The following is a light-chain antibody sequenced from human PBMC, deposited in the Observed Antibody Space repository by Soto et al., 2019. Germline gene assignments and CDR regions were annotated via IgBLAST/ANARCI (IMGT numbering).Light chain of an antibody. CDR2: EVS. CDR1: NSDVGIYDF. Sequence: QSALTQPASVSGTPGQSITISCTGSNSDVGIYDFVSWYQHHPGRAPKLIVSEVSHRPSGVSNRFSGSKSGNTASLTISGLQSEDEADSDCISYTRDDGRYVFGTGTKLTVL. V-gene: IGLV2-14*01. J-gene: IGLJ1*01. CDR3: ISYTRDDGRYV.